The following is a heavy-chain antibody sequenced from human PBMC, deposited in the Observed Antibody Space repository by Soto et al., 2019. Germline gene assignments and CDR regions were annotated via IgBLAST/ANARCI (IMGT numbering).Heavy chain of an antibody. V-gene: IGHV3-48*01. J-gene: IGHJ4*02. D-gene: IGHD5-18*01. CDR3: ARDSGYSYGPLDY. CDR2: ISSSSSTI. CDR1: GFTFSSYS. Sequence: PAGSLRLSCAASGFTFSSYSMNWVRQAPGKGLEWVSYISSSSSTIYYADSVKGRFTISRDNAKNSLYLQMNSLRAEDTAVYYCARDSGYSYGPLDYWGQGTLVTVS.